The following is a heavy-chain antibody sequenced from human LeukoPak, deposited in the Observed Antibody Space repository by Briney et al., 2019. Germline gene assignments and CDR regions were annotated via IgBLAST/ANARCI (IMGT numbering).Heavy chain of an antibody. CDR3: ARDLARTAPDD. J-gene: IGHJ4*02. D-gene: IGHD3-16*01. Sequence: PGGSLRLSCAASGFTFTNYGFHWVRQAPGKGLEWVAAIWYDGSNKYYADSVKGRFTISRDTSKNTLYLQMDNLRAEDTAVYYCARDLARTAPDDWGQGTLVTVSS. CDR2: IWYDGSNK. V-gene: IGHV3-33*01. CDR1: GFTFTNYG.